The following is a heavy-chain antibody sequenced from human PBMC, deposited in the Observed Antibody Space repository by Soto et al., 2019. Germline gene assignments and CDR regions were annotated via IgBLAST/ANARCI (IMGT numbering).Heavy chain of an antibody. J-gene: IGHJ6*03. V-gene: IGHV3-33*01. D-gene: IGHD2-21*01. CDR1: GFTFSSYG. CDR3: ATSVVVIAINIMDV. CDR2: IWYDGSNK. Sequence: GGSVRLSCAASGFTFSSYGMHWVRQAPGKGLEWVAVIWYDGSNKYYADSVKGRFTISRDNSKNTLYLQMNSLRAEDTAVYYCATSVVVIAINIMDVWGKGTTVTVSS.